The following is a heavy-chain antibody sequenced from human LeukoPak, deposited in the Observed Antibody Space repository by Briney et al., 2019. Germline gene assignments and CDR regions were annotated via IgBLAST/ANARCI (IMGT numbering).Heavy chain of an antibody. J-gene: IGHJ4*02. CDR3: AKDLQMRDSSGYRFDY. D-gene: IGHD3-22*01. V-gene: IGHV3-23*01. CDR2: ISGSGGST. CDR1: GFTFSSYA. Sequence: PGGSLRLSCAASGFTFSSYAMSWVRQAPGKGLEWVSAISGSGGSTYYADSVKGRFTISRDNSKNTLYLQMNSLRAEDTAVYYCAKDLQMRDSSGYRFDYWGQGTLVTVSS.